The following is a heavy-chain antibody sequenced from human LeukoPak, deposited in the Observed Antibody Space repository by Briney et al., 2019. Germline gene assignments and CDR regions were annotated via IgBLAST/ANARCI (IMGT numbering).Heavy chain of an antibody. CDR2: ISYDGSNK. CDR3: AKFGGSHTFDI. Sequence: GRSLRLSCTASGFTFSSYGMHWVRQAPGKGLEWVSAISYDGSNKYYADSVKGRFTISRDNSKNTLYLQMNSLRAEDTAVYYCAKFGGSHTFDICGEGTMVTVSS. V-gene: IGHV3-30*18. D-gene: IGHD2-15*01. J-gene: IGHJ3*02. CDR1: GFTFSSYG.